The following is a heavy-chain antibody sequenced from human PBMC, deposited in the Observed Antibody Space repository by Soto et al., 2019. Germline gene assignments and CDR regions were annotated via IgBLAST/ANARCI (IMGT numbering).Heavy chain of an antibody. V-gene: IGHV1-2*02. D-gene: IGHD3-9*01. CDR1: GYSFIDYY. CDR2: ISAKSAFT. J-gene: IGHJ4*02. CDR3: ARPPGYISDWYYFDL. Sequence: QVKLVQSGADVKKPGASVKVSCEASGYSFIDYYIHLVRQTPGQGFEWMGRISAKSAFTDYAKKFEDRVTLTWDTSLNTVYMELSSLKSDDTAVYYCARPPGYISDWYYFDLWGQGTRVTVSS.